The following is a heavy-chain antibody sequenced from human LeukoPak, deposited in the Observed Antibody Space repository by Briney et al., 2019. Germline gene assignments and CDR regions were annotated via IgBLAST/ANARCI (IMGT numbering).Heavy chain of an antibody. CDR1: GFTFSDYY. CDR3: ARDGDYDSSGYRWFDP. D-gene: IGHD3-22*01. Sequence: GGSLRLSCAASGFTFSDYYMSWIRQATGKGLEWVSYISSSSSYTNYADSVKGRFTISRDNAKNTLYLQMNSLRAEDTAVYYCARDGDYDSSGYRWFDPWGQGTLVTVSS. J-gene: IGHJ5*02. CDR2: ISSSSSYT. V-gene: IGHV3-11*05.